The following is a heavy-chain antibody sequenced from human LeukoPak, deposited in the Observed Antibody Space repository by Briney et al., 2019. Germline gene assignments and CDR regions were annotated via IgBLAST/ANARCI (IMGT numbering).Heavy chain of an antibody. CDR3: ARDRRGGDYEGHFDY. Sequence: GGSLRLSCAASGFTFSSYAMHWVRQAPGKGLEWVAVTSYDGSNKYYADSVKGRFTISRDNSKNTLYLQMNSLRAEDTAVYYCARDRRGGDYEGHFDYWGQGTLVTVSS. V-gene: IGHV3-30*04. D-gene: IGHD4-17*01. CDR2: TSYDGSNK. CDR1: GFTFSSYA. J-gene: IGHJ4*02.